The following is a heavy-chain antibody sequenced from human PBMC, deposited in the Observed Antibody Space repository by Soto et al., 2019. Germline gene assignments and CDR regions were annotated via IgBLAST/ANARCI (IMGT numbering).Heavy chain of an antibody. J-gene: IGHJ4*02. CDR3: ARYGSGECNRGSCYSPFDY. CDR2: IYYSGST. CDR1: GGSISSGGYY. D-gene: IGHD2-15*01. V-gene: IGHV4-31*03. Sequence: SETLSLTCTVSGGSISSGGYYWSWIRQHPGKGLEWIGYIYYSGSTYYNPSLKSRVTISVDTSKNQFSLKLSSVTAADTAVYYCARYGSGECNRGSCYSPFDYWGQGTLVTVSS.